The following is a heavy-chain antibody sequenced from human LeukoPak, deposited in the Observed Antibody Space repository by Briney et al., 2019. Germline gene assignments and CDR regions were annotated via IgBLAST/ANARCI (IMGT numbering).Heavy chain of an antibody. CDR3: ANTYYYGSGSYYPFDP. CDR2: IIPIFGTA. Sequence: GASVKVSCKASGGTFSSYAISWVRQAPGQGLEWMGGIIPIFGTANYAQKFQGRVTITADESTSTAYMELSSLRSEDTAVYYCANTYYYGSGSYYPFDPWGQGTLVTVSS. D-gene: IGHD3-10*01. CDR1: GGTFSSYA. V-gene: IGHV1-69*13. J-gene: IGHJ5*02.